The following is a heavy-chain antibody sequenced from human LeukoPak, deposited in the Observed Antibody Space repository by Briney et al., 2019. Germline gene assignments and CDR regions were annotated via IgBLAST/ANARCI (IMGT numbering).Heavy chain of an antibody. CDR1: GYSFTSYW. D-gene: IGHD2-2*01. V-gene: IGHV5-51*01. CDR2: IYPGDSDT. Sequence: GESLKISCKGSGYSFTSYWIGWVRQMPGKGLEWMGIIYPGDSDTKYSPSFQGQVTISADKSISTAYLQWSSLKASNTAMYYCARRAVDYQFDYWGQGTLVTVSS. J-gene: IGHJ4*02. CDR3: ARRAVDYQFDY.